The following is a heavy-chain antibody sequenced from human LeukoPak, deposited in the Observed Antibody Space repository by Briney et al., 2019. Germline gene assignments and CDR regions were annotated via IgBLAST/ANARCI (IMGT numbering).Heavy chain of an antibody. Sequence: GGSLRLSCAASGFTFSSYAMSWVRQAPGKGLEWVSAISGSGGSTYYADSVKGRFTISRDNSKNTPYLQMNSLRAEDTAVYYCAKAHPLGSSWYYGFQHWGQGTLVTVSS. CDR3: AKAHPLGSSWYYGFQH. D-gene: IGHD6-13*01. J-gene: IGHJ1*01. V-gene: IGHV3-23*01. CDR2: ISGSGGST. CDR1: GFTFSSYA.